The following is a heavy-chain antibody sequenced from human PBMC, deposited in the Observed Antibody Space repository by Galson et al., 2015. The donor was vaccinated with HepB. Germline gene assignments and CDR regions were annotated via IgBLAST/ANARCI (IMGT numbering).Heavy chain of an antibody. D-gene: IGHD1-26*01. CDR3: ARASSYSGSYYDF. Sequence: SLTCAVSGGSITSSYWWRWVRQPPGTGLEWIGDIYHSGSSNYKPSLKSRVTISVDKSKNQFSLQLRSVTAADTAVYYCARASSYSGSYYDFWGQGILVTVSS. CDR1: GGSITSSYW. CDR2: IYHSGSS. V-gene: IGHV4-4*02. J-gene: IGHJ4*02.